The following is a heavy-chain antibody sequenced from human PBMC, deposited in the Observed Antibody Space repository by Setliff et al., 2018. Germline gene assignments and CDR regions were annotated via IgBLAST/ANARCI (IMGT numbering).Heavy chain of an antibody. D-gene: IGHD3-10*01. J-gene: IGHJ6*02. CDR2: IGTAGDT. Sequence: GGSLRLSCAASGFTFSSYDMHWVRQATGKGLEWVSAIGTAGDTYYPGSVKGRFTISRDNAKNSLYLQMNSLRAEDTAVYYCARDQDRYYYGSGRRGYYGMDVWGQGTTVTV. CDR1: GFTFSSYD. CDR3: ARDQDRYYYGSGRRGYYGMDV. V-gene: IGHV3-13*01.